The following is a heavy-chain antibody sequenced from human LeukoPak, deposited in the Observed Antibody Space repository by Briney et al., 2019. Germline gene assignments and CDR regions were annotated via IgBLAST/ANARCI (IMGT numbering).Heavy chain of an antibody. D-gene: IGHD2-2*01. V-gene: IGHV1-69*06. Sequence: SVKVSRKASGGTFSSYAISWVRQAPGQGLEWMGGIIPIFGTANYAQKFQGRVTITADKSTSTAYMELSSLRSEDTAVYYCARVSGYCSSTSCTSFDYWGQGTLVTVSS. CDR3: ARVSGYCSSTSCTSFDY. J-gene: IGHJ4*02. CDR1: GGTFSSYA. CDR2: IIPIFGTA.